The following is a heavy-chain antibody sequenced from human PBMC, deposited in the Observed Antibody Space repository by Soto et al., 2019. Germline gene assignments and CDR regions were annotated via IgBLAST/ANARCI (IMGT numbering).Heavy chain of an antibody. J-gene: IGHJ1*01. CDR2: ISGSGGST. CDR1: GFTFCSYV. D-gene: IGHD2-15*01. V-gene: IGHV3-23*01. Sequence: HWGSIGLACAACGFTFCSYVMGGVLQAQGKGLEWVSAISGSGGSTYYADSVKGRFTISRDNSKNTLYLQMNSLRAEDTAVYYCAKFFSPLRRYCSGGSCYRPRADQHWGQGTLVTVSS. CDR3: AKFFSPLRRYCSGGSCYRPRADQH.